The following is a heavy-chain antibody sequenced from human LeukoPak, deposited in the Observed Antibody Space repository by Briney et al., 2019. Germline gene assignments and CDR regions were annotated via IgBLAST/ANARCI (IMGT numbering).Heavy chain of an antibody. CDR2: IYYSGST. J-gene: IGHJ4*02. Sequence: ESSETLSLTCTVSGDSISTYYWSWLRQPPGRGLEWVGYIYYSGSTSYNPSLKSRVTISVDTSKNQFSLKLSSVTAADTAVYYCARDWGQRGVGATLANWGQGTLVIVSS. CDR1: GDSISTYY. CDR3: ARDWGQRGVGATLAN. V-gene: IGHV4-59*01. D-gene: IGHD1-26*01.